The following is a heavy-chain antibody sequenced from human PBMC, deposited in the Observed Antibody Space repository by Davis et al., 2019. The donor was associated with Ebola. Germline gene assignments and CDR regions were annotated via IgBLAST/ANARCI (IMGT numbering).Heavy chain of an antibody. CDR3: ASLRRTITGMDDAFDI. Sequence: GESLKISCKDSGNSSTSHWIGWVRQMPGKGLEWMGIIYTGDSDTRYSPSFQGQVTISADKSISTAYLQWSSLKASDTALYYCASLRRTITGMDDAFDIWGQGTMVTVSS. J-gene: IGHJ3*02. CDR1: GNSSTSHW. V-gene: IGHV5-51*01. CDR2: IYTGDSDT. D-gene: IGHD2-8*02.